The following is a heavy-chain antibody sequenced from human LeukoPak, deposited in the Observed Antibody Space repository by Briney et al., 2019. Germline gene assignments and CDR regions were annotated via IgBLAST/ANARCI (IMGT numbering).Heavy chain of an antibody. CDR3: ATDGSDPPPC. J-gene: IGHJ4*02. CDR2: INPNSGGT. V-gene: IGHV1-2*02. D-gene: IGHD1-26*01. CDR1: GYTFTGYY. Sequence: ASVKVSCKASGYTFTGYYMHWVRQAPGQGLGWMGWINPNSGGTNYAQKFQGRVTMTRDTSISTAYMELSSLRSEDTAVYSCATDGSDPPPCWGQGTLVTVSS.